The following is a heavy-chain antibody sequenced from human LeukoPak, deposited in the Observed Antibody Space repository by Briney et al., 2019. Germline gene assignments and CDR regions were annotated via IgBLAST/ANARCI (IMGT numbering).Heavy chain of an antibody. CDR2: INPNSGGT. CDR3: ERVRDSSGWYYNY. V-gene: IGHV1-2*02. CDR1: GYTFPGYY. J-gene: IGHJ4*02. D-gene: IGHD6-19*01. Sequence: SVKVSCKASGYTFPGYYMHWVRQAPGQGLEWMGWINPNSGGTNYAQKFQGRVTMARDTSISTAYMELSRLRSDDTAVYYCERVRDSSGWYYNYWGQGTLVTVSS.